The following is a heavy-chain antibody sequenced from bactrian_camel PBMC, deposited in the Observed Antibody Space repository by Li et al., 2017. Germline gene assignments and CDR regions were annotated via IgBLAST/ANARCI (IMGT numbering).Heavy chain of an antibody. Sequence: HVQLVESGGGSVQVGGSLRLSCEVSAYTRITSMGWFRQTPGKEREGVASIDSDGFTAYADSVKGRFTISQDNAKNMVYLQMNSLKSEDTALYYCAVRYGLGAVTGTTYTGARGPRSPSP. CDR2: IDSDGFT. J-gene: IGHJ4*01. CDR1: AYTRITS. CDR3: AVRYGLGAVTGTTYT. V-gene: IGHV3S53*01. D-gene: IGHD6*01.